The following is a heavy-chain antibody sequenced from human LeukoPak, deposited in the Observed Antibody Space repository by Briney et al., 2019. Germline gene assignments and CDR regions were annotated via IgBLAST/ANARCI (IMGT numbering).Heavy chain of an antibody. V-gene: IGHV4-59*01. D-gene: IGHD3-3*01. CDR2: IYYSGST. CDR3: ARGAPPSIFGVVIGD. J-gene: IGHJ4*02. Sequence: SETLSLTCTVSGGSISSYYWSWIRQPPGKGLEWIGYIYYSGSTNYNPSLKSRVTISVDTSKNQFSLKLSSVTAADTAVYYCARGAPPSIFGVVIGDWGQGTLVTVSS. CDR1: GGSISSYY.